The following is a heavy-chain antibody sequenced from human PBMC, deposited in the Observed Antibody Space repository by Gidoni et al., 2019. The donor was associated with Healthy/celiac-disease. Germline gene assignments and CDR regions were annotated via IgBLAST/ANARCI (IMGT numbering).Heavy chain of an antibody. D-gene: IGHD2-15*01. J-gene: IGHJ4*02. CDR3: AKDKAADGDYFDY. CDR2: ISWDGGST. Sequence: EVQLVESGGVVVQPGGSLRLSCAASGFTFDDYTMHWVRQAPGKGLEWVSLISWDGGSTYYADSVKGRFTISRDNSKNSLYLQMNSLRTEDTALYYCAKDKAADGDYFDYWGQGTLVTVSS. CDR1: GFTFDDYT. V-gene: IGHV3-43*01.